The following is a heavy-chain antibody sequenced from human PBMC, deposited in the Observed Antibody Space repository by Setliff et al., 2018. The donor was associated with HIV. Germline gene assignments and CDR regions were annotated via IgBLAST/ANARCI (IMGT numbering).Heavy chain of an antibody. CDR3: ARGLYGDYGGDLNWLDP. D-gene: IGHD4-17*01. Sequence: ASVKVSCKTSGYNFENYAINWVRRAPGQGLEWMGWINANSGSPTYAQAFTGRFLFSVDTAVATAYLQINNLKTEDTAVYFCARGLYGDYGGDLNWLDPWGHGTQVTVSS. CDR1: GYNFENYA. J-gene: IGHJ5*02. V-gene: IGHV7-4-1*02. CDR2: INANSGSP.